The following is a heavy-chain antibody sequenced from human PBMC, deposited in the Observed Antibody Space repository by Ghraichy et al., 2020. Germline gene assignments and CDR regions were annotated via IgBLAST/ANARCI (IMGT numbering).Heavy chain of an antibody. CDR2: IYHSGST. J-gene: IGHJ6*01. D-gene: IGHD3-9*01. V-gene: IGHV4-38-2*02. CDR1: GYSISSGYY. Sequence: SETLSLTCTVSGYSISSGYYWGWIRQPPGKGLEWIGSIYHSGSTYYNPSIKSRVTISVDKSKNQFSLKLSSVTAADTAVYYCAIVLRYFDSPHAPGVCYYSTDGWRQ. CDR3: AIVLRYFDSPHAPGVCYYSTDG.